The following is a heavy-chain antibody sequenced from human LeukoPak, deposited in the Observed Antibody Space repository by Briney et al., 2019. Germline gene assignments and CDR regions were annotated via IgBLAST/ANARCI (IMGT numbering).Heavy chain of an antibody. CDR1: GFTFSSYS. J-gene: IGHJ4*02. D-gene: IGHD5-24*01. Sequence: PGGSLRLSCAASGFTFSSYSMNWVRQAPGKGLEWVSSISSRSSYIDYADSLKGRFTISRDNAKNTLYLQMNSLRAEDTAVYYCARDVGYNSAGDYWGQGTLVTVSS. CDR2: ISSRSSYI. CDR3: ARDVGYNSAGDY. V-gene: IGHV3-21*01.